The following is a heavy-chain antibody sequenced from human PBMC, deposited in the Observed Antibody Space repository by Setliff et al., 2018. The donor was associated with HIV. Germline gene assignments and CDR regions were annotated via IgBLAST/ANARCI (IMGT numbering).Heavy chain of an antibody. V-gene: IGHV4-38-2*02. CDR3: ARGVARFDYDTGGYYVSHFDY. CDR2: IYDSGST. Sequence: SETLSLTCSVSGYSINTAYYWGWIRQSAGKGLQWIGRIYDSGSTKYNPSLKSRVTMSLDTSKNQFTLNLDSMTAADTAVFYCARGVARFDYDTGGYYVSHFDYWGQGIQVTVSS. J-gene: IGHJ4*02. D-gene: IGHD3-22*01. CDR1: GYSINTAYY.